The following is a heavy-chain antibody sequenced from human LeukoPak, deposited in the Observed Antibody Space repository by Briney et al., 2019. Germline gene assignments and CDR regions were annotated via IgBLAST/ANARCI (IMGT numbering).Heavy chain of an antibody. CDR1: GGSISSYY. D-gene: IGHD6-13*01. CDR2: IYYSGST. CDR3: ARAIATAGTPSYYFDS. J-gene: IGHJ4*02. V-gene: IGHV4-59*01. Sequence: SETLSLTCTVSGGSISSYYWSWIRQPPGKGLEWIGYIYYSGSTNYNPSLKSRVTISVDTSKNQFSLKLSSVTAADTAVYYCARAIATAGTPSYYFDSWGQGTLVTVSS.